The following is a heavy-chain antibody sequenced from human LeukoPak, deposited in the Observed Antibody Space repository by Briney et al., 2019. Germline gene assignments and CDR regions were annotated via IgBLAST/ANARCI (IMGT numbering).Heavy chain of an antibody. J-gene: IGHJ5*02. CDR2: VSYDGSIN. Sequence: GSLRLSCAASGFTFSSHAMHWVRQAPGKGLEWVAFVSYDGSINSYADFVKGRFTISRDNSKNTLYLQMNSLRAEDTAVYYCARESVTVVAATWVSWFDPWGQGTLVTVSS. V-gene: IGHV3-30-3*01. D-gene: IGHD2-15*01. CDR1: GFTFSSHA. CDR3: ARESVTVVAATWVSWFDP.